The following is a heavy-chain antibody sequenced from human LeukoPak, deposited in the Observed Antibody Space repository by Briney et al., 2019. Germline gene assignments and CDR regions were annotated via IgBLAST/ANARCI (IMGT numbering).Heavy chain of an antibody. J-gene: IGHJ4*02. CDR1: GFTFSNYA. D-gene: IGHD2-15*01. CDR2: ISGSGGST. V-gene: IGHV3-23*01. Sequence: PGGSLRLSCAASGFTFSNYAMSWVRQAPGKGLEWVSAISGSGGSTYYADSVKGRFTISRDNSKNTLCLQMNSLRAEDTAVYYCAKHPDIVVVVSATYFDYWGQGTLVTVSS. CDR3: AKHPDIVVVVSATYFDY.